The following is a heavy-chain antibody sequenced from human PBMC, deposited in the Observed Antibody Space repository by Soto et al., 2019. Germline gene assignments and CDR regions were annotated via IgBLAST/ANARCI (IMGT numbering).Heavy chain of an antibody. V-gene: IGHV4-34*02. CDR2: INHRGST. Sequence: QVQLQQWGAGLLKPSETLSLSCAVHGGSFSGYYWSWIRQPPGKGLEWIGEINHRGSTNYNPSLKSRVTMSVDTSRNQFSLKLSSVTAADTAVYYCARAITGWTPFDYWGQGTLVTVSS. CDR1: GGSFSGYY. D-gene: IGHD6-19*01. J-gene: IGHJ4*02. CDR3: ARAITGWTPFDY.